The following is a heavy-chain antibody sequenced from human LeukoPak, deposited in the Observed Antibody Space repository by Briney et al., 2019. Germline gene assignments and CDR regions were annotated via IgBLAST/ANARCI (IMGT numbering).Heavy chain of an antibody. V-gene: IGHV4-59*12. CDR3: ARDRFATMVRGVITYFDH. CDR1: GGSIGSYY. CDR2: IYYTGNT. Sequence: PSETLSLTCTVSGGSIGSYYWSWIRQSPGKGREWIGYIYYTGNTNYNPSLKSRVTMSVDTSKNQFSLKLSSVTAADTAVYYCARDRFATMVRGVITYFDHWGRGTLVTVSS. D-gene: IGHD3-10*01. J-gene: IGHJ2*01.